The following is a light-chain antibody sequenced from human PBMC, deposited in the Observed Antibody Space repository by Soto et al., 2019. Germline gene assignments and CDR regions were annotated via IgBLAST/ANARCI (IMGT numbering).Light chain of an antibody. Sequence: PGERATLSCRASHSVSSNYLAWYQQKPGQAPRLLIYGASSRASGIPDRFSGSGSGTEFTLTISSLQPDDFATYYCQHYNSYSEAFGQGTKVDI. J-gene: IGKJ1*01. CDR2: GAS. CDR1: HSVSSNY. CDR3: QHYNSYSEA. V-gene: IGKV3-20*01.